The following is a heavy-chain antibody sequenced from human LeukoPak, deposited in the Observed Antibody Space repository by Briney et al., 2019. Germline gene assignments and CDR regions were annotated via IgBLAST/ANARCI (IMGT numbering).Heavy chain of an antibody. D-gene: IGHD4-17*01. Sequence: GGSLRLSCAASGFTVSSNYMSWVRQAPGKGLEWVSVIYSGGSTYYADSVKGRFTISRGNSKNTLYLQMNSLRAEDTAVYYCVVTVTTSHAFDIWGQGTMVTVSS. CDR3: VVTVTTSHAFDI. CDR2: IYSGGST. CDR1: GFTVSSNY. J-gene: IGHJ3*02. V-gene: IGHV3-53*01.